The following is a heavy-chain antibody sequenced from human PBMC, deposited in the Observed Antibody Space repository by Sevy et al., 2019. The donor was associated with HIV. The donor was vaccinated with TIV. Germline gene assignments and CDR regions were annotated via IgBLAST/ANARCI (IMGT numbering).Heavy chain of an antibody. Sequence: GGSLRLSCAASGFKFTDYWMSWVRQSPGKGLEWVATIKQDESEKYYVESVKGRFAISRDNGKNSVSLQMNGLRVEDTALYYCAREVGGFNWRPYYCDSWGQGTLVTVSS. V-gene: IGHV3-7*01. D-gene: IGHD3-3*01. J-gene: IGHJ4*02. CDR1: GFKFTDYW. CDR2: IKQDESEK. CDR3: AREVGGFNWRPYYCDS.